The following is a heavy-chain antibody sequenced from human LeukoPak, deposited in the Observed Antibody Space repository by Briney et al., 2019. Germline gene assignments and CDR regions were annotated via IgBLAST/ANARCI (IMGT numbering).Heavy chain of an antibody. CDR1: GDSLSTNSAT. D-gene: IGHD1-26*01. V-gene: IGHV6-1*01. CDR2: TYYRSKWYN. J-gene: IGHJ5*01. Sequence: SQTLSLTCALSGDSLSTNSATWTWLRQSPSRCLEWLGRTYYRSKWYNDYAVSMKSRITINPDTSKNQFSLQLISVTPEDTAVYYCARLVGASWFDSWGQGTLVTVSS. CDR3: ARLVGASWFDS.